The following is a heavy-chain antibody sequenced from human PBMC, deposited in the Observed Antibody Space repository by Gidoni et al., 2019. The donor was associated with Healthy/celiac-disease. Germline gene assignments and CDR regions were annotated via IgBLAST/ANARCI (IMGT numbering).Heavy chain of an antibody. V-gene: IGHV4-61*01. D-gene: IGHD6-19*01. CDR2: IYYSGST. CDR1: GGSVSSGSYY. CDR3: ARVGIAVAVPFDY. J-gene: IGHJ4*02. Sequence: QVQLQESGPGLVKPSETLSLTCTVPGGSVSSGSYYWSWIRQPPGKGLEWIGYIYYSGSTNYNPSLKSRVTISVDTSKNQFSLKLSSVTAADTAVYYCARVGIAVAVPFDYWGQGTLVTVSS.